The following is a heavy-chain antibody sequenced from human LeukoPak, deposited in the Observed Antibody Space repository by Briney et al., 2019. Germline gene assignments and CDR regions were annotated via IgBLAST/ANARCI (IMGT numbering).Heavy chain of an antibody. CDR2: IYHSGST. Sequence: PPETLSLTCTVSGYSISSGYYWGWIRQPPGKGLEWIGSIYHSGSTYYNPSLKSRVTISVDTSKNQFSLKLSSVTAADTAVYYCARQWQWLVRVDWYFDLWGRGTLVTVSS. CDR3: ARQWQWLVRVDWYFDL. V-gene: IGHV4-38-2*02. D-gene: IGHD6-19*01. J-gene: IGHJ2*01. CDR1: GYSISSGYY.